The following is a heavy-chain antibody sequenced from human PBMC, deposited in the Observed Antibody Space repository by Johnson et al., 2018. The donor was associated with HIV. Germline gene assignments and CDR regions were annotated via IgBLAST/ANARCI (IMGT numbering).Heavy chain of an antibody. CDR2: ISSSGNSM. CDR3: ARAPEVRGVDAFDI. J-gene: IGHJ3*02. CDR1: GFTFSDYY. Sequence: RLSCAASGFTFSDYYMSWIRQAPGKGLEWVSYISSSGNSMYYADSVKGRFTISRDNAKNSLYLQMNILRAEDTAVYYCARAPEVRGVDAFDIWGQGTMVTVSS. V-gene: IGHV3-11*04. D-gene: IGHD3-10*01.